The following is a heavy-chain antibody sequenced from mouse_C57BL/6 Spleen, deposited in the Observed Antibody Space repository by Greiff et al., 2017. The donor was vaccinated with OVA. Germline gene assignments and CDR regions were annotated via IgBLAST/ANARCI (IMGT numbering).Heavy chain of an antibody. V-gene: IGHV1-80*01. D-gene: IGHD1-1*01. CDR2: IYPGDGDT. CDR1: GYAFSSYW. J-gene: IGHJ1*03. Sequence: VQLQQSGAELVKPGASVKISCKASGYAFSSYWMNWVKQRPGKGLEWIGQIYPGDGDTNYNGKFKGKATLTADKSSSTAYMQLSSLTSEESAVYFCARGGDYYGSSHWYFDVWGTGTTVTVSS. CDR3: ARGGDYYGSSHWYFDV.